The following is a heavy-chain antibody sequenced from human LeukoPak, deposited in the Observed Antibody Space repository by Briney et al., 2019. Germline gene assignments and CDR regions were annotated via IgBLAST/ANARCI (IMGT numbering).Heavy chain of an antibody. V-gene: IGHV1-3*01. CDR3: AREPRNCGGGSCYNWFDP. Sequence: ASVKVSCKASGYTFTSYAIHWVRQAPGQRLEWMGWINAGNGNTKHSQKFQGRVTITRDTSARTAYMELSSLTSEDTAVYYCAREPRNCGGGSCYNWFDPWGQGTLDTVSS. J-gene: IGHJ5*02. CDR1: GYTFTSYA. D-gene: IGHD2-15*01. CDR2: INAGNGNT.